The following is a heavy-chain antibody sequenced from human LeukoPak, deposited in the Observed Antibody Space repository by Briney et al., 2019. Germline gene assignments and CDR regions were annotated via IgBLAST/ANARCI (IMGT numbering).Heavy chain of an antibody. D-gene: IGHD5-18*01. CDR2: INPNSGGT. CDR3: ARQLSPFAFDI. Sequence: ASVKVSCKASGYTFTAYYMHWVRQAPGQGLEWVGRINPNSGGTNYAQKFQDRVTMTGDTSISTAYMELSRLRSDDTAVYYCARQLSPFAFDIWGQGTMVTISS. V-gene: IGHV1-2*06. J-gene: IGHJ3*02. CDR1: GYTFTAYY.